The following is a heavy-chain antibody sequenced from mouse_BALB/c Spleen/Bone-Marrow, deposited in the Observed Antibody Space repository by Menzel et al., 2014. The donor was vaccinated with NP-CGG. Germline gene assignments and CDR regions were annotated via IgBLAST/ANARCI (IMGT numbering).Heavy chain of an antibody. CDR3: MYGNPFAY. CDR1: GVTFSNYW. Sequence: EVQLVESGGGLVQPGGSMKFSCVATGVTFSNYWMNWVRQSPERGLEWVAEIRLKSNNYETHYVESVKGRFTISRDDSKSRVYLQMNDLRAEDTGIYYCMYGNPFAYWGQGTLVTVSA. D-gene: IGHD2-10*02. J-gene: IGHJ3*01. CDR2: IRLKSNNYET. V-gene: IGHV6-6*02.